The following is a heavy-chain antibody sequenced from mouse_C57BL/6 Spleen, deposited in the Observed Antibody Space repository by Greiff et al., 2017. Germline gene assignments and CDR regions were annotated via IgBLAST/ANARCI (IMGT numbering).Heavy chain of an antibody. CDR2: IDPSDSYT. Sequence: QVQLQQPGAELVMPGASVKLSCKASGYTFTSYWMHWVKQRPGQGLEWIGEIDPSDSYTNYNQKFKGKSTLTVDKSSSTAYLQLSSLTSEDSAVYYCARKNYYSNPYWYFDVWGTGTTVTVSS. J-gene: IGHJ1*03. D-gene: IGHD2-5*01. V-gene: IGHV1-69*01. CDR1: GYTFTSYW. CDR3: ARKNYYSNPYWYFDV.